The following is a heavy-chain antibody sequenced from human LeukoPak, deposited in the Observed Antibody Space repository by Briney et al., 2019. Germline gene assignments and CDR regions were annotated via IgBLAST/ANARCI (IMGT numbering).Heavy chain of an antibody. J-gene: IGHJ3*02. D-gene: IGHD3-16*01. CDR1: GFTFSNYG. CDR2: IRYDGNNK. V-gene: IGHV3-30*02. CDR3: AKDGVAFDI. Sequence: PGGSLRLSCAASGFTFSNYGMHWVRQAPGKGLEWVAFIRYDGNNKYYADSVKGRFTISRDNSKNTLYLQMNSLRSEDTAVYYCAKDGVAFDIWGQGTTVTVSS.